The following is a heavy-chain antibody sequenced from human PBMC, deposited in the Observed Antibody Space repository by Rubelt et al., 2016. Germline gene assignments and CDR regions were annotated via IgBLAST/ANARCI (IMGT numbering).Heavy chain of an antibody. D-gene: IGHD6-19*01. V-gene: IGHV4-39*01. CDR2: IYYSGST. Sequence: QLQLQESGPGLVKPSETLSLTCTVSGGSISSSSYYWGWIRQPPGKGLEWIGSIYYSGSTYYNPSLKSRVTISVDTSKNQFSLKRSSVTAADTAVYYCASDDPSIAVAGPVFDYWGQGTLVTVSS. CDR3: ASDDPSIAVAGPVFDY. CDR1: GGSISSSSYY. J-gene: IGHJ4*02.